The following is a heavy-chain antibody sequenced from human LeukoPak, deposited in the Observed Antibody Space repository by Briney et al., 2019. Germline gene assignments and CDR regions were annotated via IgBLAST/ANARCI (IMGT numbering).Heavy chain of an antibody. CDR1: GGPISSGGYY. D-gene: IGHD4-17*01. CDR2: IYYSGST. Sequence: SQTLSLTCTVSGGPISSGGYYWRWIRQHPGKGLEWIGYIYYSGSTYYNPSLKSRVTISVDTSKNQFSLKLSSVTAADTAVYYCARGSTTSDYWGQGTLVTVSS. V-gene: IGHV4-31*03. J-gene: IGHJ4*02. CDR3: ARGSTTSDY.